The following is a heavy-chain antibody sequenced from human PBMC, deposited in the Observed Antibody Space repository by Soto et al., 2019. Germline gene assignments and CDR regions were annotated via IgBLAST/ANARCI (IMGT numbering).Heavy chain of an antibody. CDR2: IYYSGST. V-gene: IGHV4-59*08. CDR3: AGDPTADYYYYYGMDV. J-gene: IGHJ6*02. CDR1: GGSISSYY. D-gene: IGHD3-10*01. Sequence: PSETLSLTCTVSGGSISSYYWSWIRQPPGKGLEWIGYIYYSGSTNYNPSLKSRVTISVDTSKNQFSLKLSSVTAADTAVYYCAGDPTADYYYYYGMDVWGQGTTVTVSS.